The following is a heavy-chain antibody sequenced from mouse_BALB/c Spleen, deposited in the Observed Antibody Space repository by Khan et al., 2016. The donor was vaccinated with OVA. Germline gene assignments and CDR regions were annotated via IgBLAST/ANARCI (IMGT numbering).Heavy chain of an antibody. J-gene: IGHJ3*01. D-gene: IGHD1-1*01. CDR2: INPDSSTI. CDR3: ARSSYYYGSSWFAY. Sequence: EVQLLESGGGLVQPGGSLKLSCAASGFDFSRYWMSWVRQAPGNGLEWIGEINPDSSTINYTPSLKDKFIISRDNAKNTLYLQMSKVRSEDTALYYCARSSYYYGSSWFAYWGQGTLVTVSA. V-gene: IGHV4-1*02. CDR1: GFDFSRYW.